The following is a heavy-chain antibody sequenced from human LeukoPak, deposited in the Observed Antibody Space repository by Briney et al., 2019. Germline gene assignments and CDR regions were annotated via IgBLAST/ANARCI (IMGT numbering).Heavy chain of an antibody. V-gene: IGHV7-4-1*02. Sequence: GGSLRLSCAASGFTFTSYAMNWVRQAPGQGLEWMGWINTNTGNPTYAQGFTGRFVFSLDTSVSTAYLQISSLKANDTAVYYCARERNDCYGSSGCVGDSYMDVWGKGTTVTVSS. CDR2: INTNTGNP. D-gene: IGHD3-22*01. J-gene: IGHJ6*03. CDR3: ARERNDCYGSSGCVGDSYMDV. CDR1: GFTFTSYA.